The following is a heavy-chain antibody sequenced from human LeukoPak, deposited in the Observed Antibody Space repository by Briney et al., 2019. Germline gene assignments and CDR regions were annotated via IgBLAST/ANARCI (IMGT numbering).Heavy chain of an antibody. CDR2: IGPDNGNT. V-gene: IGHV1-18*01. Sequence: ASVKVSCKASGYTLSSYPIIWVRQAPGQGLEWMGWIGPDNGNTKYAQNLQGRVTMTTDTSTNTAYMEVRSLTSDDTAVYFCARDENPRIWGQGTMVTVSS. CDR3: ARDENPRI. CDR1: GYTLSSYP. J-gene: IGHJ3*02.